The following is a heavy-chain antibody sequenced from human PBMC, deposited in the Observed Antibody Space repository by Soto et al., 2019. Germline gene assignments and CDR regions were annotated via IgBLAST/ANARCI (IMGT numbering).Heavy chain of an antibody. V-gene: IGHV3-74*01. D-gene: IGHD2-2*01. CDR3: ARLTAGSRSDN. Sequence: EVQLVESGGGLVQPGGSLRLSCVASGFTFSSYWMHWVRQAPGKGLEWVSRINADGSSTSYADSVKGRVTISRDNGKNTLYLQMDILRVEDTEVYYCARLTAGSRSDNWGQGTLVTVSS. J-gene: IGHJ4*02. CDR2: INADGSST. CDR1: GFTFSSYW.